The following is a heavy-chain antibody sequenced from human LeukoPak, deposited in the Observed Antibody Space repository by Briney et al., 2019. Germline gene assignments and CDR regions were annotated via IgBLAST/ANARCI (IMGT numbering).Heavy chain of an antibody. V-gene: IGHV4-59*01. CDR3: ARDSSAVDTAMVRGWFDP. J-gene: IGHJ5*02. Sequence: PSETLSLTCTVSGGSISSYYWSWIRQPPGKGLEWIGYIYYSGSTNYNPSLKSRVTISVDTSKNQFSLKLSPVTAADTAVYYCARDSSAVDTAMVRGWFDPWGQGTLVTVSS. CDR1: GGSISSYY. D-gene: IGHD5-18*01. CDR2: IYYSGST.